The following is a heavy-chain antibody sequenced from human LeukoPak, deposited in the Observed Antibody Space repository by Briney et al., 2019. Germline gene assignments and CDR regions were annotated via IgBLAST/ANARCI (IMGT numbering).Heavy chain of an antibody. V-gene: IGHV4-39*07. D-gene: IGHD4-17*01. J-gene: IGHJ4*02. CDR1: GGSISSSSYY. CDR3: ARTLSYGEFIDY. CDR2: IYYSGST. Sequence: PSETLSLTCTVSGGSISSSSYYWGWIRQPPGKGLEWIGSIYYSGSTYYNPSLKSRVTISVDTSKNQFSLKLSSVTAADTAVYYCARTLSYGEFIDYWGQGTLVTVSS.